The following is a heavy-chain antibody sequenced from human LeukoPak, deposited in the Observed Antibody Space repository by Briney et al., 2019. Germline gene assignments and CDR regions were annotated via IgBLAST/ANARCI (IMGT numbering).Heavy chain of an antibody. V-gene: IGHV4-59*01. CDR3: ARAVDTAMAAFDY. J-gene: IGHJ4*02. CDR2: IYYSGST. D-gene: IGHD5-18*01. CDR1: GGSISSYY. Sequence: SETLSLTCTVSGGSISSYYWSWIRQPPGKGLEWIGYIYYSGSTNYNPSLKSRVTISVDTSKNQFSLKLSSVTAADTAVYYCARAVDTAMAAFDYWGQGTLVTVSS.